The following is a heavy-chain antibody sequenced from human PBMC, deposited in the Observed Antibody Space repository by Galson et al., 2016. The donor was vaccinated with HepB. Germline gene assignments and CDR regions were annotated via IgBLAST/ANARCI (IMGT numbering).Heavy chain of an antibody. CDR2: ITRDGETT. CDR1: GFSFGTSG. J-gene: IGHJ4*02. CDR3: AKGRDGYPNYFEY. D-gene: IGHD2-2*03. V-gene: IGHV3-23*01. Sequence: SLRLSCAASGFSFGTSGMSWLRQSPGRGLEWVSGITRDGETTHYADSVRGRFTISRDNSKNMLYLFMNSLRAEDTAVYYCAKGRDGYPNYFEYWGQGTLVTVSS.